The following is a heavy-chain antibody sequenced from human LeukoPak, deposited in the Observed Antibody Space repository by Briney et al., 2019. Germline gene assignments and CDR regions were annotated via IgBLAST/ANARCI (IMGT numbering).Heavy chain of an antibody. Sequence: GESLKISCRGSGYSFSTYWIGWVRQIPGKGLEWMGLINPADSDTKYSPSFQGQVTISADRSVSTAYLQWSSLKASDTAMYYCARHAPLVRGVIYYFDHWGQGTLVTVSS. J-gene: IGHJ4*02. V-gene: IGHV5-51*01. CDR2: INPADSDT. CDR3: ARHAPLVRGVIYYFDH. D-gene: IGHD3-10*01. CDR1: GYSFSTYW.